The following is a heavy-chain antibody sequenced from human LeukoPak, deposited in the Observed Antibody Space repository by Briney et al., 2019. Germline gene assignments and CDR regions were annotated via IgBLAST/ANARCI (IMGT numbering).Heavy chain of an antibody. V-gene: IGHV4-34*01. CDR1: GGSFSGYY. Sequence: SETLSLTCAVYGGSFSGYYWSWLRQPPGKGLEWIGEINHSGSTNYNPSLKSRVTISVDTSKNQFSLKLSSVTAADTAVYYCAGRIVVVPAARGPYYGMDVWGQGTTVTVSS. D-gene: IGHD2-2*01. CDR2: INHSGST. J-gene: IGHJ6*02. CDR3: AGRIVVVPAARGPYYGMDV.